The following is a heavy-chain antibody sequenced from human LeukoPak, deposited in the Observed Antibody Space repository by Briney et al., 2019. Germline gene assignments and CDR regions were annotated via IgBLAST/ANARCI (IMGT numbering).Heavy chain of an antibody. J-gene: IGHJ5*02. CDR2: INTDGSST. CDR3: ARAVEGYYDFWSGRLNWFDP. CDR1: GFTFSSYW. V-gene: IGHV3-74*01. D-gene: IGHD3-3*01. Sequence: PGGSLRLSCAASGFTFSSYWMHWVRQAPGKGLVWVSRINTDGSSTSYADSVKGRFTISRDNAKNTLYLQMNSLRAEDTAVYYCARAVEGYYDFWSGRLNWFDPWGQGTLVTVSS.